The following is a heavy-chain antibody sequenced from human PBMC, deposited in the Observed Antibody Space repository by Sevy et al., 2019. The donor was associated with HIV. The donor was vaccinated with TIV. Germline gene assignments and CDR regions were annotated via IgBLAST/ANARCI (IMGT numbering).Heavy chain of an antibody. Sequence: GESLKISCAASGFTFSSYAMSWVLQAPGKGLDWVSGVSAGVGSTYYADSVKGRFTISRDNSKNTMSLQMSSLRAEDTAVYYCAKHPGVYDLESFDFWGQGTMVTVSS. J-gene: IGHJ3*01. CDR3: AKHPGVYDLESFDF. D-gene: IGHD3-3*01. V-gene: IGHV3-23*01. CDR1: GFTFSSYA. CDR2: VSAGVGST.